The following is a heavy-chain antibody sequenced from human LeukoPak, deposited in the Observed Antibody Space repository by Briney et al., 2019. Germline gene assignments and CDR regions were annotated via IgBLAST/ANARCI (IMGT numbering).Heavy chain of an antibody. Sequence: SETLSLTCAVSGGSISSYYWSWIRQPPGKGLEWIGEINHSGSTNYNPSLKSRVTISVDTSKNQFSLKLSSVTAADTAVYYCARGPTEGIAAAGTYGDYWGQGTLVTVSS. V-gene: IGHV4-34*01. CDR2: INHSGST. D-gene: IGHD6-13*01. J-gene: IGHJ4*02. CDR3: ARGPTEGIAAAGTYGDY. CDR1: GGSISSYY.